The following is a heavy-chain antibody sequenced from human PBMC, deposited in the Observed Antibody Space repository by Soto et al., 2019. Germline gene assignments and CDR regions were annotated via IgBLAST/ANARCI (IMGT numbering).Heavy chain of an antibody. CDR2: INSDGSST. CDR3: ARDPGYYYGMDV. V-gene: IGHV3-74*01. CDR1: GFTFSSYW. Sequence: EVQLVESGGGLVQPGVSLRLSCAASGFTFSSYWMHWVRQAPGKGLVWVSRINSDGSSTSYADSVKGRFTISRDNAKNTLYLQMNSLRAEDTAVYYCARDPGYYYGMDVWGQGTTVTVSS. J-gene: IGHJ6*02.